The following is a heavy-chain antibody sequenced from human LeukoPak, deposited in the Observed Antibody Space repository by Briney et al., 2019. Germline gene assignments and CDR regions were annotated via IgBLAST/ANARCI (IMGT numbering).Heavy chain of an antibody. Sequence: GGSLRLSCAASGFDFSNYAMTWVRQAPGKGLEWVSGIGGSNSHTYYADFVRGRFTISRDNSKSTLYLQMNSLRAEDTAVYYCARLRDESYSGSPPYFDYWGQGTLVTVSS. V-gene: IGHV3-23*05. CDR1: GFDFSNYA. D-gene: IGHD1-26*01. CDR2: IGGSNSHT. CDR3: ARLRDESYSGSPPYFDY. J-gene: IGHJ4*02.